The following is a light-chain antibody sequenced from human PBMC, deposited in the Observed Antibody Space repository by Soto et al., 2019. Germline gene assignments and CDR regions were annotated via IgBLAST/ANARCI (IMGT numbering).Light chain of an antibody. CDR3: SSYAGSNNFRV. CDR2: EVS. J-gene: IGLJ2*01. Sequence: QAVVTQPPSASGSPGQSVTISCTGTSSDVGGYNYVSWYQQHPGKAPKLMIYEVSKRPSGVPDRFSGSKSGNTASLTVSGLQAEDEADYYCSSYAGSNNFRVFGGGTKVTVL. V-gene: IGLV2-8*01. CDR1: SSDVGGYNY.